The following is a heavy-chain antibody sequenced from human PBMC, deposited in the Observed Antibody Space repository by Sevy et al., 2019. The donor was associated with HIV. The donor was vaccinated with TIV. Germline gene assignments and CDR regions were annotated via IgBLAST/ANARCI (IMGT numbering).Heavy chain of an antibody. V-gene: IGHV3-53*01. D-gene: IGHD6-19*01. CDR3: VREGSGWYSY. CDR2: IYSGGTT. Sequence: GGSLRLSCAASGFTVSSNYMSWVRQAPGKGLEWVSLIYSGGTTYYADSVKGRFTVSRDSSKNTLYLQMNSLRAEDTAVYYCVREGSGWYSYWGQGTLVTLSS. J-gene: IGHJ4*02. CDR1: GFTVSSNY.